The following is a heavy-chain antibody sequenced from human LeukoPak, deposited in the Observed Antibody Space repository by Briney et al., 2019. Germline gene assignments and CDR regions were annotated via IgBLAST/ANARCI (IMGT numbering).Heavy chain of an antibody. CDR1: GGSFSGYY. CDR3: AILFTPEDY. V-gene: IGHV4-34*01. CDR2: INHSGST. D-gene: IGHD2-15*01. J-gene: IGHJ4*02. Sequence: PSETLSLACAVYGGSFSGYYWSWIRQPPGKGLEWIGEINHSGSTNYNPSLKSRVTISVDTSKNQFSLKLSSVTAADTAVYYCAILFTPEDYWGQGTLATVSS.